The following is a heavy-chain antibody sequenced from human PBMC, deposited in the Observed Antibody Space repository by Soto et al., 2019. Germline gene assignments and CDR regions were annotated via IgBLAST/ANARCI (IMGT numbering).Heavy chain of an antibody. J-gene: IGHJ3*02. D-gene: IGHD3-10*01. Sequence: ASVKVSCKASGYTFTSYYMHWVRQAPGQGLEWMRIINPSGGSTSYAQKFQGRVTMTRDTSTSTVYMELSSLRSEDTAVYYCARDGYYYCSGSYYNLRTTSDAFDIWGQGTMVTVSS. CDR3: ARDGYYYCSGSYYNLRTTSDAFDI. V-gene: IGHV1-46*03. CDR2: INPSGGST. CDR1: GYTFTSYY.